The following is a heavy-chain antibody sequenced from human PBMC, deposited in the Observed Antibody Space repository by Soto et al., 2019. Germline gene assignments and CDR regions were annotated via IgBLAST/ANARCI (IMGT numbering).Heavy chain of an antibody. D-gene: IGHD3-16*01. J-gene: IGHJ4*02. CDR1: DASVSGGTYY. V-gene: IGHV4-61*01. CDR3: TTENPDLGFALDY. Sequence: SETLSLTCAVSDASVSGGTYYWTWIRQPPGKGLESIGFISYSGDTYYNPSLKSRVTISSDTSKNQFSLKLRSVTAADTAVYYCTTENPDLGFALDYWGQGTLVTVSS. CDR2: ISYSGDT.